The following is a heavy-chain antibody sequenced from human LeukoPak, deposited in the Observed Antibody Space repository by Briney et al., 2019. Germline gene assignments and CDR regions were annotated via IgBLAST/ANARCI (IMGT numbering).Heavy chain of an antibody. D-gene: IGHD1-1*01. CDR1: EFSLNTSGLG. V-gene: IGHV2-5*02. J-gene: IGHJ3*02. Sequence: NVSGPTLLNTTQTLTLTCTFSEFSLNTSGLGVGWIRQPPGSALAWLALIYWDDDNRYSPSLKSRLTITKDTSKNQVVLTMTNMDPVDTATYYCAHSWNWLNAFDIWGQGTMVTVSS. CDR3: AHSWNWLNAFDI. CDR2: IYWDDDN.